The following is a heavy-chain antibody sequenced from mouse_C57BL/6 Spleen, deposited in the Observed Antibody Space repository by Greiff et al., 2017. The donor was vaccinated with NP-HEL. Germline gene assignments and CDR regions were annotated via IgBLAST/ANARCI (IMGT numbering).Heavy chain of an antibody. CDR2: INPNNGGT. CDR1: GYTFTDYY. D-gene: IGHD2-4*01. J-gene: IGHJ3*01. V-gene: IGHV1-26*01. Sequence: EVQLQQSGPELVKPGASVKISCKASGYTFTDYYMNWVKQSHGKSLEWIGDINPNNGGTSYNQKFKGKATLTVDKSSSTAYMELRSLTSEDSAVYYCARGGERYDYDEFAYWGQGTLVTVSA. CDR3: ARGGERYDYDEFAY.